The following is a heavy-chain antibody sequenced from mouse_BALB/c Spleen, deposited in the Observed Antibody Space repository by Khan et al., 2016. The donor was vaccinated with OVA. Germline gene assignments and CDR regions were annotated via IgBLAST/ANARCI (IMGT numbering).Heavy chain of an antibody. D-gene: IGHD2-3*01. CDR3: ARVDGGDFDY. CDR2: LSYSGNT. CDR1: GFSITSDYA. J-gene: IGHJ2*01. V-gene: IGHV3-2*02. Sequence: EVKLQESGPGLVKPSQSLSLTCTVTGFSITSDYAWNWIRQFPGNKLEWMGYLSYSGNTKYNPSLKSRISITRDTSKNQFFLQLNSVTIEDTATYYCARVDGGDFDYWGQGTTLTVSS.